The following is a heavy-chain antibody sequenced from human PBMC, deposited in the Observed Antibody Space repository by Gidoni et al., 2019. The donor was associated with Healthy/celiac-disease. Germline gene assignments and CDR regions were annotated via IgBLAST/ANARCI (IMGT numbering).Heavy chain of an antibody. Sequence: EVQLLESGGGLVQPGGSLRRSCAASGFPFNSYAMSWVRQAPGKGLEWVSAISGGGGSTYYADSVKGRFIISRDNSKNTVFLQMNSLRAEDTAVYFCAKYEGYYVVDYWGQGTLVTVSS. J-gene: IGHJ4*02. D-gene: IGHD3-10*02. CDR2: ISGGGGST. CDR3: AKYEGYYVVDY. V-gene: IGHV3-23*01. CDR1: GFPFNSYA.